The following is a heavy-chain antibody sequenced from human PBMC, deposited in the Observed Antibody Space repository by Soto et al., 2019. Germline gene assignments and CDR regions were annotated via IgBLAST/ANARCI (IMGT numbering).Heavy chain of an antibody. J-gene: IGHJ5*02. V-gene: IGHV2-5*02. CDR2: IYWDDDK. D-gene: IGHD2-2*01. CDR3: AHSPRYCISTSCYALADWFDP. CDR1: GFSLSTSGVG. Sequence: QITLKESGPPLVKPTQTLTLTCTFSGFSLSTSGVGVGWIRQPPGKALEWLALIYWDDDKRYSPSLKSRLTITKDTSKXXVXLXXTNMDPVDTATYYCAHSPRYCISTSCYALADWFDPWGQGTLVTVSS.